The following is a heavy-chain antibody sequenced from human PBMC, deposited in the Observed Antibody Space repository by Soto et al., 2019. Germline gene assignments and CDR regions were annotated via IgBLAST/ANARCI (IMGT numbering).Heavy chain of an antibody. D-gene: IGHD2-2*02. CDR2: ISGSGGST. CDR3: AKGVVVPAAIFSAGFDP. V-gene: IGHV3-23*01. Sequence: GSLRLSCAASGFTFSSYAMSWVRQAPGKGLEWVSAISGSGGSTYYADSVKGRFTISRDNSKNTLYLQMNSLRAEDTAVYYCAKGVVVPAAIFSAGFDPWGQGTLVTVSS. J-gene: IGHJ5*02. CDR1: GFTFSSYA.